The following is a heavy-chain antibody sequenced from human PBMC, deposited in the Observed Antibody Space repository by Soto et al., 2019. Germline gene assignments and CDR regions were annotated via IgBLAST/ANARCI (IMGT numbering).Heavy chain of an antibody. CDR3: ARDRVAAFDI. Sequence: SQTLSLTCTVSGGSISSYYWSWIRQPPWKGLEWIEYIYYSGSTNYNPSLKSRVTISVDTSKNQFSLKLSSVTAADTAVYYCARDRVAAFDIWGQGTMVTVSS. J-gene: IGHJ3*02. V-gene: IGHV4-59*01. CDR1: GGSISSYY. D-gene: IGHD2-15*01. CDR2: IYYSGST.